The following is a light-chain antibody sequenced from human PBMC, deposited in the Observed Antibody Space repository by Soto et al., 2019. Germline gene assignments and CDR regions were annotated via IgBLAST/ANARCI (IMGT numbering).Light chain of an antibody. Sequence: QSVLTQPPSASGSPGQSVTISCTGTSGDIGGYDYVSWYQQHPGKAPKLMIYEVTKRPLGVPDRFSGSKSGNTASLTVSGLQAEDEADYYCSSYAGSNHPYVFGTGTKVTVL. CDR3: SSYAGSNHPYV. J-gene: IGLJ1*01. CDR2: EVT. CDR1: SGDIGGYDY. V-gene: IGLV2-8*01.